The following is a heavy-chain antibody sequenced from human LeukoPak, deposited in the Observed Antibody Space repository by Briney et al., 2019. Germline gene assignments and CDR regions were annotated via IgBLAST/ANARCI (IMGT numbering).Heavy chain of an antibody. CDR3: ARHPHDYGDNDSYTYFDY. Sequence: LGESLKISCKGSGYSFTSYWIGWVRQMPGKVLEWMGIIYPGDSDTRYSPSFQGQVTISADKSISTAYLQWSSLKASDTAMYYCARHPHDYGDNDSYTYFDYWGQGTLVTVSS. D-gene: IGHD4-17*01. V-gene: IGHV5-51*01. CDR2: IYPGDSDT. J-gene: IGHJ4*02. CDR1: GYSFTSYW.